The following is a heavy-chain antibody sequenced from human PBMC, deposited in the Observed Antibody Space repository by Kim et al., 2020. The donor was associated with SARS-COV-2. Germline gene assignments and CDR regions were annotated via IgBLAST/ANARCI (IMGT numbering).Heavy chain of an antibody. V-gene: IGHV3-30*04. D-gene: IGHD1-26*01. CDR2: VSSGELCE. CDR1: GVPVDSCT. CDR3: ARDFTAFFESGGSYRSRRAANWDTTVQGMDV. Sequence: GGSLRLSCVVSGVPVDSCTVHWVRQAPGKGLEWVSVVSSGELCESYADSVKGRFTISSDTSKNTLFLQMNSLRADDTAVYYCARDFTAFFESGGSYRSRRAANWDTTVQGMDVWGRGAMVTVSS. J-gene: IGHJ6*02.